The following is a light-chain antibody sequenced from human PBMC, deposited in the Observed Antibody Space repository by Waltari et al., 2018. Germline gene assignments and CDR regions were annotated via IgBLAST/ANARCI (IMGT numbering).Light chain of an antibody. V-gene: IGLV2-8*01. J-gene: IGLJ2*01. CDR3: SSYADNKGV. CDR2: EVT. Sequence: QSALTQPPSASGSPGQSVTISCPGTGSPIGGHTYVSWYQQHPGKAPKLMIYEVTKRPSGVPDRFSGSKSGNTASLTVSGLQAEDEAYYYCSSYADNKGVFGGGTKLTVL. CDR1: GSPIGGHTY.